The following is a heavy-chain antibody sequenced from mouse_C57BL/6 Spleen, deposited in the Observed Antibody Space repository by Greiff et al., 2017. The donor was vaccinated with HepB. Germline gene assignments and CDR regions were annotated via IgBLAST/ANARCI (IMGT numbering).Heavy chain of an antibody. J-gene: IGHJ4*01. CDR1: GFTFSDYY. CDR3: ARHGSSYYYAMDY. CDR2: ISNGGGST. V-gene: IGHV5-12*01. D-gene: IGHD1-1*01. Sequence: DVQLQESGGGLVQPGGSLKLSCAASGFTFSDYYMYWVRQTPEKRLEWVAYISNGGGSTYYPDTVKGRFTISRDNAKNTLYLQMSRLKSEDTAMYYCARHGSSYYYAMDYWGQGTSVTVAS.